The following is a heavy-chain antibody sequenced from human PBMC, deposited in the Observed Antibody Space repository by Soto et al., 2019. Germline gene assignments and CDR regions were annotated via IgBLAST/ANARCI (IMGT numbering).Heavy chain of an antibody. Sequence: SVKVSCKASGGTFSSYAISWVRQAPGQGLEWMGGIIPIFGTANYAQKFQGRVTITADESTSTAYMELSSLRSEDTAVYYCARDLPYYDILTGYHNWFDPWGQGTLVTVSS. CDR1: GGTFSSYA. CDR2: IIPIFGTA. CDR3: ARDLPYYDILTGYHNWFDP. V-gene: IGHV1-69*13. D-gene: IGHD3-9*01. J-gene: IGHJ5*02.